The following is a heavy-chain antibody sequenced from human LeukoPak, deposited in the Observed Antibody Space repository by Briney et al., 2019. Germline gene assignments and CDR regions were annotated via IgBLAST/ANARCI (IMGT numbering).Heavy chain of an antibody. V-gene: IGHV3-30-3*01. Sequence: GGSLRLSCAASGFTFSSYWMHWVRQAPGKGLEWVAVISYYGSNKYYADSVKGRFTLSREHSENTLYLQMNSLRPEHTAVYYCARDRIAGAGITEFDYWGQGTLVTVSS. J-gene: IGHJ4*02. CDR1: GFTFSSYW. CDR3: ARDRIAGAGITEFDY. D-gene: IGHD6-19*01. CDR2: ISYYGSNK.